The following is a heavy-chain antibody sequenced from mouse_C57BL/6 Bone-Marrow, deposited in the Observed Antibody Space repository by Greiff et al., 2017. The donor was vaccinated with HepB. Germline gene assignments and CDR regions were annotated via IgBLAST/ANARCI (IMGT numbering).Heavy chain of an antibody. CDR2: ISSGSSTI. CDR1: GFTFSDYG. J-gene: IGHJ2*01. CDR3: ARLAVYYFDY. D-gene: IGHD3-3*01. V-gene: IGHV5-17*01. Sequence: EVKLMESGGGLVKPGGSLKLSCAASGFTFSDYGIHWVRQAPEKGLEWVAYISSGSSTIYYADTVKGRFTISRDNAKNTLFLQMTSLRSEDTAMYYCARLAVYYFDYWGQGTTLTVSS.